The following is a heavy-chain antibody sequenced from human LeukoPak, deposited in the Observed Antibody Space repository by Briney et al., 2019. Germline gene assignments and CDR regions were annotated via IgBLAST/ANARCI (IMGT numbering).Heavy chain of an antibody. CDR2: INHSGST. V-gene: IGHV4-34*01. D-gene: IGHD5-18*01. J-gene: IGHJ4*02. CDR3: ARSLGYSYGYGEDY. CDR1: GGSFSGYY. Sequence: SETLSLTCALYGGSFSGYYWSWIRQSPGKGLEWIGEINHSGSTNYNPSLKSRVTISVDTSKNQFSLKLSSVTAADTAVYYCARSLGYSYGYGEDYWGQGTLVTVSS.